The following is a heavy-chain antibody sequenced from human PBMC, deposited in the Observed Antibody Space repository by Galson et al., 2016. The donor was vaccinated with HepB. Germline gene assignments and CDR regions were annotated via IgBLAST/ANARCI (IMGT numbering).Heavy chain of an antibody. CDR1: GFTFSSYA. CDR2: ISGNVGNT. Sequence: SLRLSCAASGFTFSSYAMNWVRQAPGKGLEWVSTISGNVGNTNYADSVKGRFTISRDNSKSTLYLQMNNLRAEDTAVYYCAKGGITIFGVVSTLGDWFDPWGQGSLVTVSS. V-gene: IGHV3-23*01. CDR3: AKGGITIFGVVSTLGDWFDP. J-gene: IGHJ5*02. D-gene: IGHD3-3*01.